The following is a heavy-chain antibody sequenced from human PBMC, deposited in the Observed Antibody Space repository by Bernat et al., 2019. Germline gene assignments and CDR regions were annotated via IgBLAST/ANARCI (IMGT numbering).Heavy chain of an antibody. Sequence: EVQLVESGGGLVKPGGSLRLSCAASGFTFNSAWMTWVRQAPGKGLEWVGLIKSKADGGTTDYAATGKGRFTISSDNSKNTMYLQMNSLKNEDTAVYYCAADTPRQGEGELDYWGQERPLVTVSS. D-gene: IGHD2-15*01. CDR3: AADTPRQGEGELDY. CDR1: GFTFNSAW. J-gene: IGHJ4*02. V-gene: IGHV3-15*01. CDR2: IKSKADGGTT.